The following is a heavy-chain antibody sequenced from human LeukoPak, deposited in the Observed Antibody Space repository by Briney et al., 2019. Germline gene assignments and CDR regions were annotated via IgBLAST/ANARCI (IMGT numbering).Heavy chain of an antibody. V-gene: IGHV3-9*01. CDR3: TKMGPTPYAFDH. D-gene: IGHD1-26*01. CDR2: ISWNSDGS. CDR1: GFTFDGFA. J-gene: IGHJ4*02. Sequence: GRSLRLSCSASGFTFDGFAMHWVRQAPGRGLEWVATISWNSDGSGYADSVKGRFTISRDNAKNSLYLQMNSLKPEDSALYYCTKMGPTPYAFDHWGLGTLVTVS.